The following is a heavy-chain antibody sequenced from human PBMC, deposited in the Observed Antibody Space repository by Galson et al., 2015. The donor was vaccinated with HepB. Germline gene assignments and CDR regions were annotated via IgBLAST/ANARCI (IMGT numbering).Heavy chain of an antibody. CDR2: TYYRSKWYN. CDR1: GDSVSSHSAA. Sequence: CAISGDSVSSHSAAWNWIRQSPSRGLEWLGRTYYRSKWYNDYAVSVKSRITINPDTSKNQFSLQLNSVTPEDTAVYYCARAPLPGGGYSSGWHAFDIWGQGTMVTVSS. D-gene: IGHD6-19*01. V-gene: IGHV6-1*01. J-gene: IGHJ3*02. CDR3: ARAPLPGGGYSSGWHAFDI.